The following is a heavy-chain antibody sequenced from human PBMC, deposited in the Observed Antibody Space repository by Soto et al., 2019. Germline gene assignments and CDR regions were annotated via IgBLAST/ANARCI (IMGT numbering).Heavy chain of an antibody. CDR3: ARDLWGYCGTDCYPLDV. CDR2: MYNTGST. CDR1: GGSISGYY. Sequence: QVQLQESGPGLVKPSETLSLTCTVSGGSISGYYWSWIRQPPGKGLEWIGYMYNTGSTGYNPSFKSRVTRSVDTPKSLFSLRLNSVTAADTAVYYCARDLWGYCGTDCYPLDVWGQGTTVTVS. V-gene: IGHV4-59*01. D-gene: IGHD2-21*02. J-gene: IGHJ6*02.